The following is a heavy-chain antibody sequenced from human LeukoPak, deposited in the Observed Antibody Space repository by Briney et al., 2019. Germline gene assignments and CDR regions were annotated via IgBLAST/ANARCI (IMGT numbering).Heavy chain of an antibody. J-gene: IGHJ4*02. CDR2: IRYDGSNK. V-gene: IGHV3-30*02. Sequence: GGSLRLSCAASGFTFSSYGMHWVRQAPGKGLEWVAFIRYDGSNKYYADSVKGRFTISRDNSKNTLYLQMNSLRPEDTAVYYCARVEAVYYYGSASPYSPYWGQGTLVTVSS. CDR3: ARVEAVYYYGSASPYSPY. D-gene: IGHD3-10*01. CDR1: GFTFSSYG.